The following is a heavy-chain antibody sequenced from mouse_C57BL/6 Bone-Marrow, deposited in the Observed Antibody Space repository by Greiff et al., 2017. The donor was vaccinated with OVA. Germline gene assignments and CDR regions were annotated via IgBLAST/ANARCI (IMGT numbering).Heavy chain of an antibody. Sequence: QVQLKESGAELARPGASVKLSCKASGYNFTSYGISWVKQRTGQGLEWIGEIYPRSGNTYYNEKFKGKATLTADKSSSTAYMELRSLTSEDSAVYFCAERDFYGSSSFAYWGQGTLVTVSA. CDR3: AERDFYGSSSFAY. J-gene: IGHJ3*01. CDR2: IYPRSGNT. CDR1: GYNFTSYG. D-gene: IGHD1-1*01. V-gene: IGHV1-81*01.